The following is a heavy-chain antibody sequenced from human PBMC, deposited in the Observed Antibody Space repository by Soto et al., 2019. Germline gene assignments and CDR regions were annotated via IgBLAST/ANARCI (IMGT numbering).Heavy chain of an antibody. CDR2: ISSSTI. CDR1: GFTFSSYS. CDR3: AREGISGSYYNWFDP. J-gene: IGHJ5*02. V-gene: IGHV3-48*02. D-gene: IGHD1-26*01. Sequence: EVQLVESGGGLVQPGGSLRLYCAASGFTFSSYSMNWVRQAPGKGLEWVSYISSSTIYYADSVKGRFTISRDNAKNSLYLQMNSLRDEDTAVYYCAREGISGSYYNWFDPWGQGTLVTVSS.